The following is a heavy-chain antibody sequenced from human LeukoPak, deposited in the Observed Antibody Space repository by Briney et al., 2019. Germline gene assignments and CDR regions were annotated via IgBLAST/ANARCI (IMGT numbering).Heavy chain of an antibody. CDR3: ARDLRVGATKDVFGGAFDV. CDR1: GYTFTSYY. Sequence: ASVKVSCKASGYTFTSYYMHWVRQAPGQGLEWMGIINPSGGSTGYAQKFQGRVTMTRDTPTSTVYMELSSLTSEDTAVYYCARDLRVGATKDVFGGAFDVWGQGTMVTVSS. CDR2: INPSGGST. V-gene: IGHV1-46*01. D-gene: IGHD1-26*01. J-gene: IGHJ3*01.